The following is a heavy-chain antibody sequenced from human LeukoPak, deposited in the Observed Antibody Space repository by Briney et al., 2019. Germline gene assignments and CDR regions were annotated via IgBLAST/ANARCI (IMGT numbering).Heavy chain of an antibody. Sequence: SETLSLTCAVSGGSISSSNWWSWVRQPPGMGLEWIGEIYHSGSTNYNPSLKSRVTISVDKSKNQFSLKLSSVTAADTAVYYCARDNYYGSGSYYIWGQGTLVTVSS. CDR2: IYHSGST. CDR3: ARDNYYGSGSYYI. CDR1: GGSISSSNW. V-gene: IGHV4-4*02. D-gene: IGHD3-10*01. J-gene: IGHJ4*02.